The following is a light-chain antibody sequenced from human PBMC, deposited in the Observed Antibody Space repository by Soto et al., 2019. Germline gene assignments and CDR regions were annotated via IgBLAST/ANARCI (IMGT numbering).Light chain of an antibody. Sequence: PGESATLSFRASQSVSSSYLAWYQQKPGQAPRLLIYGASSRATGIPDRFSGSGSGTDFTLTISSLEPEDFAVYYCQQRSNWPPETFGQGTRLEIK. V-gene: IGKV3D-20*02. CDR2: GAS. J-gene: IGKJ5*01. CDR3: QQRSNWPPET. CDR1: QSVSSSY.